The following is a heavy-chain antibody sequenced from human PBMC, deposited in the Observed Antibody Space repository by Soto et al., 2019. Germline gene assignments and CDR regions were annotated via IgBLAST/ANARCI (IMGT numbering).Heavy chain of an antibody. D-gene: IGHD5-18*01. CDR3: ARGPRHSDAY. J-gene: IGHJ4*02. V-gene: IGHV3-7*05. CDR1: GFTFSTSW. Sequence: EVQLVESGGGLVQPGGSLKISCSASGFTFSTSWMSWVRKAPGKGLEWVANIKQDGSEEYYVVSVKGRFTVSRDNAKNSLYLQMNSLRVEDTAVYFCARGPRHSDAYWGLGTLVTVSS. CDR2: IKQDGSEE.